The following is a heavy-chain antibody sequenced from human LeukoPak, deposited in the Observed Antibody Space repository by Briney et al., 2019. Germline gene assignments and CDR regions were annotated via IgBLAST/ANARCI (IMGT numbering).Heavy chain of an antibody. D-gene: IGHD2-2*01. CDR3: ARVPMPYYYYYMDV. V-gene: IGHV4-61*02. J-gene: IGHJ6*03. CDR1: GGSISSGSYY. Sequence: SXXLSLTCTVSGGSISSGSYYWSWIRQPAGKGLEWIGRIYTSGSTNYNSSLKSLLTVSVDTSKNQFSLKLSSVTAADTAVYYCARVPMPYYYYYMDVWGKGTTVTVSS. CDR2: IYTSGST.